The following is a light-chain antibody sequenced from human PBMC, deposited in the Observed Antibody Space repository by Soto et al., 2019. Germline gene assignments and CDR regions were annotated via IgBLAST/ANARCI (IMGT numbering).Light chain of an antibody. V-gene: IGKV3-15*01. Sequence: ESVLTESLATLSVTPGARATLSCRASQSVRSNLAWYQQKPGQAPRLLIYGASTRATGIPARFSGSGSGTEFTLTITSLQSEDVAVYYCQQSNYWPPITFGQGTRLEIK. CDR1: QSVRSN. J-gene: IGKJ5*01. CDR2: GAS. CDR3: QQSNYWPPIT.